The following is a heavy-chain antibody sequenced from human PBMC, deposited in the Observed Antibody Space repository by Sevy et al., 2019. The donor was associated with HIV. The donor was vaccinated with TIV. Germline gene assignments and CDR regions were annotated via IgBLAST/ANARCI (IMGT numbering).Heavy chain of an antibody. CDR2: MNPKTRNA. Sequence: GAVKVSCKASGYTFINFDIGWVRQATRQGLERMGWMNPKTRNAGYAPKFQGRVTMIRNTSLTTAYMELSSLRTDDTAVYYCTRGLTTFPYWGQGTLVYVSS. V-gene: IGHV1-8*01. CDR3: TRGLTTFPY. J-gene: IGHJ4*02. D-gene: IGHD1-1*01. CDR1: GYTFINFD.